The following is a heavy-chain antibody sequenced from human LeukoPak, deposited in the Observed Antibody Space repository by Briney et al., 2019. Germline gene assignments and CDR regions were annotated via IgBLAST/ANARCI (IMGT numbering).Heavy chain of an antibody. J-gene: IGHJ4*02. CDR1: GFTFSRYA. CDR2: ISGSAAST. D-gene: IGHD6-19*01. V-gene: IGHV3-23*01. Sequence: GGSLRLSCAASGFTFSRYAMSWVRQAPGKGLEWVSSISGSAASTYYADSVRGRFTISSDNSKNTLYLQMNSLRAEDTAVYYCAKEGYSSGWHPSKFDYWGQGALVTVSS. CDR3: AKEGYSSGWHPSKFDY.